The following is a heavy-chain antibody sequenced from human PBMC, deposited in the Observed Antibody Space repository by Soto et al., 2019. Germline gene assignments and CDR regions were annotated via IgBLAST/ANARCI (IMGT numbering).Heavy chain of an antibody. V-gene: IGHV4-59*01. CDR3: ARDPGYSYGYNYYYYGMDV. J-gene: IGHJ6*02. CDR2: IYYSGST. CDR1: GGSISSYY. D-gene: IGHD5-18*01. Sequence: SETLSLTCTVSGGSISSYYWSWIRQPPGKGLEWIGYIYYSGSTNYNPSLKSRVTISVDTSKNQFSLKLSSVTAADTAVYYCARDPGYSYGYNYYYYGMDVWGQGTTVTVSS.